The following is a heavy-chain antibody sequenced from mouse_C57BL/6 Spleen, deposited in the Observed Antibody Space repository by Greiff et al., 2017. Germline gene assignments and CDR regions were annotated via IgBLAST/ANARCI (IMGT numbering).Heavy chain of an antibody. Sequence: VQLQQSGAELARPGASVKLSCKASGYTFTSYKMHWVKQRPGQGLEWIGYINPSSGYTKYDQKFKDKATLTADKSSSTAYMQLSSLTSEDSAVYYCAGPLDGAGYCDYWGQGTTLTVSS. V-gene: IGHV1-4*01. CDR1: GYTFTSYK. D-gene: IGHD1-2*01. CDR2: INPSSGYT. J-gene: IGHJ2*01. CDR3: AGPLDGAGYCDY.